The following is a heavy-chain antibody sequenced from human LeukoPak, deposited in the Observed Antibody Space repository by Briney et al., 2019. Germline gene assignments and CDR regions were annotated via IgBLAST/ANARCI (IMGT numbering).Heavy chain of an antibody. J-gene: IGHJ6*04. Sequence: ASVKVSCKASGYTCTSYGISWGRQAPGQGLEWMGWISAYNGNTNYAQKLQGRVTMTTDTSTSTAYMELRSLRSDATAVYYCARYLWFGEFPSDHSGMFYGMDVWGKGTTVTVSS. CDR2: ISAYNGNT. D-gene: IGHD3-10*01. V-gene: IGHV1-18*04. CDR1: GYTCTSYG. CDR3: ARYLWFGEFPSDHSGMFYGMDV.